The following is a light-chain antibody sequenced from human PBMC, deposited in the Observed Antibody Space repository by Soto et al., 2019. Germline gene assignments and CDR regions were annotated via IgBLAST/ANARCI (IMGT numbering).Light chain of an antibody. CDR2: AAS. V-gene: IGKV3-20*01. Sequence: EIVLTQSPGTLYLSPGERATLSCRASQSVSSNYLAWYQQKRGQAPRLLIYAASARATGIPDRFSGSGSGRDFTITISRLEPEDFAVYFCQLYGSSPPRYTLSPGTKREIK. J-gene: IGKJ2*01. CDR1: QSVSSNY. CDR3: QLYGSSPPRYT.